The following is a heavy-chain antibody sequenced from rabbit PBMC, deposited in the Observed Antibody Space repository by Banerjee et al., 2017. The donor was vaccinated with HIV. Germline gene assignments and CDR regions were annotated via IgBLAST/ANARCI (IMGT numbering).Heavy chain of an antibody. V-gene: IGHV1S40*01. J-gene: IGHJ4*01. CDR1: GFSFSSSYY. D-gene: IGHD1-1*01. CDR2: IYVGSSGRT. CDR3: ARNMGYGSSSGYYGL. Sequence: QSLEESGGDLVKPGASLTLTCTASGFSFSSSYYMCWVRQAPGKGLEWIACIYVGSSGRTWYASWAKGRFTISKTSSTTVTLQMTSLTAADTATYFCARNMGYGSSSGYYGLWGQGTLVTVS.